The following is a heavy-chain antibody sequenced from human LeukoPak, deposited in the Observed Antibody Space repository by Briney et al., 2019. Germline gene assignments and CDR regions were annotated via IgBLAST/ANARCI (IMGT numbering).Heavy chain of an antibody. CDR2: TCYSGST. Sequence: PSETLSLTCAVYGGSFSGYYWSWIRQHPGKGLEWIGYTCYSGSTYYNPSLKSRVTISVDTSKNQFSLKLSSVTAADTAVYYCARASDTAMVHFDYWGQGTLVTVSS. J-gene: IGHJ4*02. CDR1: GGSFSGYY. V-gene: IGHV4-31*11. D-gene: IGHD5-18*01. CDR3: ARASDTAMVHFDY.